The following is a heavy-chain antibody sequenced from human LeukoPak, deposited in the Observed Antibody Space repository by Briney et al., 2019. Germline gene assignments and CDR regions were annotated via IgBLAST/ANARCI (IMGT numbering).Heavy chain of an antibody. Sequence: GGSLTLSCEDSGFTFRSYEMNWVRQAPGKGLEWIAYLSSSGSAFSYADSVKGRFTIARDNAKNSVYLEMNSLRADDTAVYYCARSARLMKGVVEVTALDDWGQGTLVTVSS. D-gene: IGHD3-3*01. CDR2: LSSSGSAF. CDR1: GFTFRSYE. V-gene: IGHV3-48*03. J-gene: IGHJ4*02. CDR3: ARSARLMKGVVEVTALDD.